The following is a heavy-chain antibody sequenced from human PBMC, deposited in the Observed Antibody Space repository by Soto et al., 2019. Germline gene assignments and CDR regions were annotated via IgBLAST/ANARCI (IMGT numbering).Heavy chain of an antibody. D-gene: IGHD2-8*01. Sequence: GGSLRLSCAASGFTFSSYWMSWVRQAPGKGLEWVANIKQDGSEKYYVDSVKGRFTISRDNAKNSLYLQMNSLRAEDTAVYYCAREIDCTNGVCYTDGYFDLWGRGTLVTVSS. V-gene: IGHV3-7*01. CDR1: GFTFSSYW. CDR3: AREIDCTNGVCYTDGYFDL. CDR2: IKQDGSEK. J-gene: IGHJ2*01.